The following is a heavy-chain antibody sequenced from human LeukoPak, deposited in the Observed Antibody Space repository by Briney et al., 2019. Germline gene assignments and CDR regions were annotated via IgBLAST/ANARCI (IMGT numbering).Heavy chain of an antibody. CDR3: ARGDDSGYYDYFDY. Sequence: PGGSLRLSCAASGFTFSSYSMNWVRQAPGKGLEWVSSISSSSSYIYYADSVKGRFTISRDNAKNSLYLQMNSLRAEDTAVYYCARGDDSGYYDYFDYWGQGALVTVPS. J-gene: IGHJ4*02. CDR2: ISSSSSYI. V-gene: IGHV3-21*01. CDR1: GFTFSSYS. D-gene: IGHD3-22*01.